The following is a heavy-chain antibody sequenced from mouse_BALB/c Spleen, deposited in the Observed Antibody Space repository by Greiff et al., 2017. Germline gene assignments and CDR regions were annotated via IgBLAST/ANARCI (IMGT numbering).Heavy chain of an antibody. CDR1: GFTFSSFG. Sequence: DVHLVESGGGLVQPGGSRKLSCAASGFTFSSFGMHWVRQAPEKGLEWVAYISSGSSTIYYADTVKGRFTISRDNPKNTLFLQMTSLRSEDTAMYYCARGDSYMDYWGQGTSVTVSS. D-gene: IGHD2-13*01. V-gene: IGHV5-17*02. J-gene: IGHJ4*01. CDR2: ISSGSSTI. CDR3: ARGDSYMDY.